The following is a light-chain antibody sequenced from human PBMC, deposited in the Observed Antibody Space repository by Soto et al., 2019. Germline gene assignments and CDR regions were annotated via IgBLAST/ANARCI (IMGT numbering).Light chain of an antibody. Sequence: QSVLTQPPSASGTPGQSVTISCSGSSSNIGYNYVYWYQQLPGTAPKLLIYTNNQRPSGVPDRFSGSKSGTSASLVISGLRYEDEADYYCAAWDYSLSSYVFGNGTKVTVL. CDR1: SSNIGYNY. CDR3: AAWDYSLSSYV. J-gene: IGLJ1*01. CDR2: TNN. V-gene: IGLV1-47*02.